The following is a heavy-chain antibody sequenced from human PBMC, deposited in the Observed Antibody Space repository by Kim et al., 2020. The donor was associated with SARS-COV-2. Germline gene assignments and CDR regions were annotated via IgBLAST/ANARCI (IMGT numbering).Heavy chain of an antibody. D-gene: IGHD5-12*01. CDR3: ASGNSGNDSPYYYYGMDV. CDR2: IYTSGST. V-gene: IGHV4-61*02. CDR1: GGSISSGSYY. Sequence: SETLSLTCTVSGGSISSGSYYWSWIRQPAGKGLEWIGRIYTSGSTNYNPSLKSRVTISVDTSKNQFSLKLSSVTAADTAVYYCASGNSGNDSPYYYYGMDVLGQGTTGTVSS. J-gene: IGHJ6*02.